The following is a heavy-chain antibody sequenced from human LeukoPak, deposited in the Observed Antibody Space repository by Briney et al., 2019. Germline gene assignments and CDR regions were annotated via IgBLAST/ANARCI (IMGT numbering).Heavy chain of an antibody. J-gene: IGHJ4*02. CDR2: IYISGIT. CDR3: ARSSIDSGSNFDY. CDR1: GDSITNYY. Sequence: PSETLSLTCSVSGDSITNYYWNWIRQPAGKGLEWIGRIYISGITNYNPSLKSRVTVSVDTSKNHFSLKLSSVTAADTAVYYCARSSIDSGSNFDYWGQGTLVTVSS. V-gene: IGHV4-4*07. D-gene: IGHD3-10*01.